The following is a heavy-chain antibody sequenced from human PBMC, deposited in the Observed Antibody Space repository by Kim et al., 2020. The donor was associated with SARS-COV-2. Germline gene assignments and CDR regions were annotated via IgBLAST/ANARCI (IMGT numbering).Heavy chain of an antibody. D-gene: IGHD1-26*01. J-gene: IGHJ6*03. V-gene: IGHV5-51*01. CDR1: GYSFTSYW. CDR2: IYPGDSDT. CDR3: ASISGSYGFQFGYYYMDV. Sequence: GESLKISCKGSGYSFTSYWIGWVRQMPGKGLEWMGIIYPGDSDTRYSPSFQGQVTISADKSISTAYLQWSSLKASDTAMYYCASISGSYGFQFGYYYMDVWGKGTTVTVSS.